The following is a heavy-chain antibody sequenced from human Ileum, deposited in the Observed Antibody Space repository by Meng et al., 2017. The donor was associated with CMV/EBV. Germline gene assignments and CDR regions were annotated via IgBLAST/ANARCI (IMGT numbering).Heavy chain of an antibody. Sequence: GESLKISCAASGFTFSSYEMNWVRQAPGKGLEWVSYISSSGSTIYYADSVKGRFTISRDNAKNSLYLQMNSLRAEDTAVYYCAREYCSSTTNYYYYYGMDVWGQGTTVTVSS. CDR2: ISSSGSTI. CDR3: AREYCSSTTNYYYYYGMDV. D-gene: IGHD2-2*01. CDR1: GFTFSSYE. J-gene: IGHJ6*02. V-gene: IGHV3-48*03.